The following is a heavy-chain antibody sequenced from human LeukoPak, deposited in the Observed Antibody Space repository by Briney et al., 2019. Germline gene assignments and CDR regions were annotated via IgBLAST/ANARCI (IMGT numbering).Heavy chain of an antibody. CDR3: ARGHYYSGLGSYYNRRYFDY. CDR1: GFTFSSYA. Sequence: PGGSLRLTCAASGFTFSSYAMHWVRQAPGKGLEWVAVISYDGSNKYYADSVKGRFTISRDNAKNSLYLQMNSLRAEDTAVYYCARGHYYSGLGSYYNRRYFDYWGQGTLVSVSS. V-gene: IGHV3-30*04. D-gene: IGHD3-10*01. CDR2: ISYDGSNK. J-gene: IGHJ4*02.